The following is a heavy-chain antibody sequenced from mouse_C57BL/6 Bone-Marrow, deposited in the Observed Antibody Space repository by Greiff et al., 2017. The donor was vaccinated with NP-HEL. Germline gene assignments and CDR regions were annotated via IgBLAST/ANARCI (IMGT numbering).Heavy chain of an antibody. Sequence: EVHLVESGPELVKPGASVKMSCKASGYTFTDYNMHWVKQSHGKSLEWIGYINPNNGGTSYNQKFKGKATLTVNKSSSTAYMELRSLTSEDSAVYYCASLYSSYAMDYWGQGTSVTVSS. CDR2: INPNNGGT. CDR1: GYTFTDYN. J-gene: IGHJ4*01. CDR3: ASLYSSYAMDY. V-gene: IGHV1-22*01. D-gene: IGHD2-5*01.